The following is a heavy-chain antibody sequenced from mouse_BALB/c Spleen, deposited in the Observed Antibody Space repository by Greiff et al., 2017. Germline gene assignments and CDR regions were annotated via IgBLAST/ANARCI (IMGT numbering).Heavy chain of an antibody. CDR3: ARASYDYGSLAY. V-gene: IGHV7-3*02. CDR1: GFTFTDYY. J-gene: IGHJ3*01. Sequence: EVKLEESGGGLVQPGGSLRLSCATSGFTFTDYYMSWVRQPPGKALEWLGFIRNKANGYTTEYSASVKGRFTISRDNSQSILYLQMNTLRAEDSATYYCARASYDYGSLAYWGQGTLVTVSA. D-gene: IGHD2-4*01. CDR2: IRNKANGYTT.